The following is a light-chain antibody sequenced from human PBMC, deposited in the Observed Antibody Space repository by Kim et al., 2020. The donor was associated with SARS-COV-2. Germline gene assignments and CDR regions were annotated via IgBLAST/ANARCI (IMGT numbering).Light chain of an antibody. CDR1: SLISYY. CDR2: GNT. Sequence: LGQAVRITCQRHSLISYYAIWYHQKPGQAPVLVIYGNTYWPSGIPDRFAGSSSGNTASLTITGAQGEDEADYYCNSLDSSGNHYVFGTGTKVTVL. J-gene: IGLJ1*01. CDR3: NSLDSSGNHYV. V-gene: IGLV3-19*01.